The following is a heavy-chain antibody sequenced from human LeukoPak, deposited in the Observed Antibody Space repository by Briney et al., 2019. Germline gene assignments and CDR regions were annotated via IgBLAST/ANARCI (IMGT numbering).Heavy chain of an antibody. Sequence: GGSLRLSCAASGFTFSSYAMSWVRQAPGKGLEWVSAISGSGGSTYYADSVKGRFNISRDNSKNTLYLQMNSLRAEDTAVYYYEKAVAVAGTTALFDYWGQGTLVTVSS. CDR2: ISGSGGST. D-gene: IGHD6-19*01. CDR3: EKAVAVAGTTALFDY. J-gene: IGHJ4*02. V-gene: IGHV3-23*01. CDR1: GFTFSSYA.